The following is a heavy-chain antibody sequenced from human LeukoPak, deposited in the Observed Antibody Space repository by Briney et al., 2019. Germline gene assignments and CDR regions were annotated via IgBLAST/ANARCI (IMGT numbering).Heavy chain of an antibody. V-gene: IGHV3-53*01. J-gene: IGHJ4*02. CDR2: IYSGGST. D-gene: IGHD6-13*01. Sequence: GGSLRLSCAASGFTVSSNYMSWVRQAPGKGLEWVSVIYSGGSTYYADSVKGRFTISRDNSKNTLYLQMNSLRAEDTAVYYCARDLLIAAAGTGRHYYFDYWGQGTLVTVSS. CDR3: ARDLLIAAAGTGRHYYFDY. CDR1: GFTVSSNY.